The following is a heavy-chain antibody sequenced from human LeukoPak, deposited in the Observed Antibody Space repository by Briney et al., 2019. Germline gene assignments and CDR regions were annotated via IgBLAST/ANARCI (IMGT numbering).Heavy chain of an antibody. V-gene: IGHV3-30*18. Sequence: PGGSLRLSCAASGFTFSSYGMHWVRQAPGKGLEWVAVISYDGSNKYYADSVKGRFTISRDNSKNTLYLQMNSLRAEDTAVYYCAKTGNDYGDYGDWFDPWGQGTLVTVSS. CDR2: ISYDGSNK. CDR3: AKTGNDYGDYGDWFDP. J-gene: IGHJ5*02. D-gene: IGHD4-17*01. CDR1: GFTFSSYG.